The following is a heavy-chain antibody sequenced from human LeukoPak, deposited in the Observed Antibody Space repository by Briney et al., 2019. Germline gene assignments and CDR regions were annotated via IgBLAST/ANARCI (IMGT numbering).Heavy chain of an antibody. V-gene: IGHV3-23*01. J-gene: IGHJ4*02. D-gene: IGHD2-8*01. CDR3: AKQEGPLIENWCFYH. CDR1: GFTFSDFA. Sequence: PGGSLRLSCAASGFTFSDFAMSWVRLAPGKGLEWVSSIEKNAGGAYYADSVKGRFTVSRDNSKNTLYLQMSSLRVEDTALYYCAKQEGPLIENWCFYHWGLGALVTVSS. CDR2: IEKNAGGA.